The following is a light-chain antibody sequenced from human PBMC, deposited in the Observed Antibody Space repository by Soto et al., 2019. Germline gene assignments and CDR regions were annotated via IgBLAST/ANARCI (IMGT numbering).Light chain of an antibody. CDR1: SSDVGNYNL. J-gene: IGLJ3*02. CDR3: CSYADSSTWV. CDR2: EVI. Sequence: QSVLTQPASVSGSPGQSITISCTGTSSDVGNYNLVSWYQQHPGKAPKLIIYEVIKRPSGVSDRFSGSKSGNTASLTISWLQAEDEADYHGCSYADSSTWVFGGGTKLTVL. V-gene: IGLV2-23*02.